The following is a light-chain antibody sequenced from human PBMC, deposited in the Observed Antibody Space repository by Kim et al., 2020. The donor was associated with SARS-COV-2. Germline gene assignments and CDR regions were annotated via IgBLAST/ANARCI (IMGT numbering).Light chain of an antibody. CDR1: SGSIASNY. V-gene: IGLV6-57*03. Sequence: GKTRTGTCTRSSGSIASNYVQWYQQRPGSAPTTVIYEDNQRPSGVPDRFSGSIDSSSNSASLTISGLKTEDEADYYCQSYDSSNQVFGGGTQLTVL. CDR3: QSYDSSNQV. CDR2: EDN. J-gene: IGLJ2*01.